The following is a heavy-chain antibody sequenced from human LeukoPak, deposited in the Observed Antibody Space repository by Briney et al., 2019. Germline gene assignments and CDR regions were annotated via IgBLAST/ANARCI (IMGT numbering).Heavy chain of an antibody. Sequence: PGGSLRLSCAASGFTFSSYSMNWVRQAPGKGLEWVSYISSSSSTIYYADSVKGRFTISRDNAKNSLYLQMNSLRAEDTVVYYCAREEYQLLPDYYYMDVWGKGTTVTVSS. CDR2: ISSSSSTI. CDR3: AREEYQLLPDYYYMDV. V-gene: IGHV3-48*01. D-gene: IGHD2-2*01. CDR1: GFTFSSYS. J-gene: IGHJ6*03.